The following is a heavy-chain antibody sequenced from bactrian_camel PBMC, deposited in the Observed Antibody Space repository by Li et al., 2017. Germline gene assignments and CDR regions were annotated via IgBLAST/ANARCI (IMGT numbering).Heavy chain of an antibody. D-gene: IGHD2*01. CDR3: AVDGPVAFCSDYPSDFRG. Sequence: DVQLVESGGDSVQAGGSLRLSCVISKITVNRYCSGWFRQHPGKEREGVATFDSDGTTSYADSVKGRFTISKDAAKDTLDLRMTSLKPEDSGMYYCAVDGPVAFCSDYPSDFRGWGQGTQVTVS. J-gene: IGHJ4*01. CDR1: KITVNRYC. V-gene: IGHV3S67*01. CDR2: FDSDGTT.